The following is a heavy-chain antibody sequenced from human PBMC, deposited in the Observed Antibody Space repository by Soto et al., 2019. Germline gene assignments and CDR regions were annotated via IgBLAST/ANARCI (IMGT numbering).Heavy chain of an antibody. CDR3: AIHVNWNYNYYYYYYMDV. V-gene: IGHV4-39*01. D-gene: IGHD1-7*01. CDR1: GGSISSSSYY. CDR2: IYYSGSP. Sequence: QLQLQESGPGLVKPSETLSLTCTVSGGSISSSSYYWGWIRQPPGKGLGWIGSIYYSGSPYYNPSLKRRVTISVSTSKNQFYLKLSSVTAADTAVYYCAIHVNWNYNYYYYYYMDVWGKGTTVTVSS. J-gene: IGHJ6*03.